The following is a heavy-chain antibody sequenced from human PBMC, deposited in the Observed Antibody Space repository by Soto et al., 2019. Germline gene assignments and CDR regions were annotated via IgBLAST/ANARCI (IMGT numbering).Heavy chain of an antibody. CDR1: GGTISRYY. J-gene: IGHJ2*01. Sequence: PSATLSLSGAVSGGTISRYYWRWNQPHQGKGLDWIGYIYYSGSTNYNPSLKSRVTISVDTSKNQFSLKLSSVTAADTAVYYCARARLSYYDFWSGAVAYGSFDLWGRGTLVTVSS. CDR3: ARARLSYYDFWSGAVAYGSFDL. CDR2: IYYSGST. D-gene: IGHD3-3*01. V-gene: IGHV4-59*01.